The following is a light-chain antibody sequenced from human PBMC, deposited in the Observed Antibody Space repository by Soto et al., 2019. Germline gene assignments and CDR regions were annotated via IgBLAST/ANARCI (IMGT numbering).Light chain of an antibody. V-gene: IGKV2-28*01. J-gene: IGKJ2*01. CDR3: MQALQTPYT. CDR1: QSLLYSNGYNY. CDR2: WGS. Sequence: DIVMTQSPLSLPVTPGEPASISCRSSQSLLYSNGYNYLDWYLEKPGQSPQLLIYWGSNRASGVPDRFSGSGSGTDFTLKISRVEAEDVGIYYCMQALQTPYTFGQGTKLEIK.